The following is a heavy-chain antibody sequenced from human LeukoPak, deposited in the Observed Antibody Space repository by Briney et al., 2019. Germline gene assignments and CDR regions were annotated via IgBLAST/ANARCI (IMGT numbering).Heavy chain of an antibody. CDR3: VKVGYYDSSGYYDY. Sequence: GGSLRLSXAASGFTFSSYAMSWVRQAPGKGLEWVSAISGSGGSTYYADSVKGRFTISRDNSKNTLYLQMNSLRAEDTAVYYCVKVGYYDSSGYYDYWGQGTLVTVSS. J-gene: IGHJ4*02. CDR1: GFTFSSYA. D-gene: IGHD3-22*01. CDR2: ISGSGGST. V-gene: IGHV3-23*01.